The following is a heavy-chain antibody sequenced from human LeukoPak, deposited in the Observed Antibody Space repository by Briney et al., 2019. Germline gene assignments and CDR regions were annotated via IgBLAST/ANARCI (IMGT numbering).Heavy chain of an antibody. CDR3: AKATMATTYFDY. Sequence: GGSPRLSCAASGFTFSSYAMSWVRQAPGKGLEWVSAISGRGDTIFYADSLRGRFTVSRDNSKNTLYLQMNSLRAEDTAVYYCAKATMATTYFDYWGQGTLVTVSS. J-gene: IGHJ4*02. D-gene: IGHD5-24*01. V-gene: IGHV3-23*01. CDR2: ISGRGDTI. CDR1: GFTFSSYA.